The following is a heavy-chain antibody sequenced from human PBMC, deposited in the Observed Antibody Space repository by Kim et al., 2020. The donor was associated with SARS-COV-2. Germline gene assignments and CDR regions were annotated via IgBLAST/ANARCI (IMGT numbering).Heavy chain of an antibody. V-gene: IGHV1-58*01. J-gene: IGHJ6*02. CDR3: AADHGDLFSSGGGRYYYGMDV. CDR2: IVVGSGNT. Sequence: SVKVSCKASGFTFTSSAVQWVRQARGQRLEWIGWIVVGSGNTNYAQKFQERVTITRDMSTSTAYMELSSLRSEDTAVYYCAADHGDLFSSGGGRYYYGMDVWGQGTTVTVSS. D-gene: IGHD2-15*01. CDR1: GFTFTSSA.